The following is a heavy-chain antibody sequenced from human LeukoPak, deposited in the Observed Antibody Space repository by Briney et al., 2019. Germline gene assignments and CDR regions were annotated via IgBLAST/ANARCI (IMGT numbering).Heavy chain of an antibody. J-gene: IGHJ4*02. Sequence: ASVKVSCKASEYTFTGYYIHWVRQAPGHGLEWMGWINPNTGGTNYAQKFHGRVTMTRDTSISTAYMELNRLRSDDTAVYYCASCPEHYGVFRRNYFDYWGQGTLVTVSS. V-gene: IGHV1-2*02. CDR2: INPNTGGT. CDR1: EYTFTGYY. D-gene: IGHD4-17*01. CDR3: ASCPEHYGVFRRNYFDY.